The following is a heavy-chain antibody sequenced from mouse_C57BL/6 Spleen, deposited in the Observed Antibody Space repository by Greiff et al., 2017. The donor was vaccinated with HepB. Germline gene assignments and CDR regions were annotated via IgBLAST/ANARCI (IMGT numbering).Heavy chain of an antibody. V-gene: IGHV14-2*01. CDR2: IDPEDGET. J-gene: IGHJ2*01. CDR3: ARWYGSSSYYFDY. Sequence: EVKLMESGAELVKPGASVKLSCTASGFNIKDYYMHWVKQRTEQGLEWIGRIDPEDGETKYAPKFQGKATITADTSSNTAYLQLSSLTSEDTAVYYCARWYGSSSYYFDYWGQGTTLTVSS. D-gene: IGHD1-1*01. CDR1: GFNIKDYY.